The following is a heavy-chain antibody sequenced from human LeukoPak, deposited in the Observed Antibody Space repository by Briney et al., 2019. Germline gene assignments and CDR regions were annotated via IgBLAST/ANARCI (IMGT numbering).Heavy chain of an antibody. CDR1: GGSISSYY. CDR2: IYYSGST. V-gene: IGHV4-59*13. D-gene: IGHD4-17*01. J-gene: IGHJ4*02. CDR3: ARGSRSLGVTTVTRGFDY. Sequence: SETLSLTCTVWGGSISSYYGRWMREPPGERGEGSGYIYYSGSTNYNPSLNSRVTMSVDTSKNQFSLKLSSVTAADTAVYYCARGSRSLGVTTVTRGFDYWGQGTLVTVSS.